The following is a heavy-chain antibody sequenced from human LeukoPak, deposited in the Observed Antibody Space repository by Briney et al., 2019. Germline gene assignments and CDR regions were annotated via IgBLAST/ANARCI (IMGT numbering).Heavy chain of an antibody. J-gene: IGHJ5*02. CDR2: ISAYNGNT. D-gene: IGHD3-10*01. V-gene: IGHV1-18*01. Sequence: ASVKVSCKASGYTFTSYGISWVRQAPGQGLEWMGWISAYNGNTNYAQKLQGRVTMTTDTSTSTAYMELRSLRSGVTAVYYCARDRPYGSVDDVVDPWGQGTLVTVSS. CDR3: ARDRPYGSVDDVVDP. CDR1: GYTFTSYG.